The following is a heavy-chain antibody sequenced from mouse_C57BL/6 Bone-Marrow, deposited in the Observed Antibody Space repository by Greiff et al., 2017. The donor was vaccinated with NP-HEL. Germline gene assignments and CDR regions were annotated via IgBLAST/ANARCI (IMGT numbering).Heavy chain of an antibody. J-gene: IGHJ1*03. CDR2: IWRGGST. CDR1: GFSLTSYG. CDR3: AKNRRLLWYFDV. Sequence: VKLVESGPGLVQPSQSLSITCTVSGFSLTSYGVHWVRQSPGKGLEWLGVIWRGGSTDYNAAFMSRLSITKDNSKSQVFFKMNSLQADDTAIYYCAKNRRLLWYFDVWGTGTTVTVSS. D-gene: IGHD1-1*01. V-gene: IGHV2-5*01.